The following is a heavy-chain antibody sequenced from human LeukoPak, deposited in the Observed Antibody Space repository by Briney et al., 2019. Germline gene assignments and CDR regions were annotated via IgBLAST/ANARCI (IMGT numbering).Heavy chain of an antibody. CDR2: ISGSGGST. V-gene: IGHV3-23*01. J-gene: IGHJ6*02. D-gene: IGHD2-2*01. CDR1: GFTFTSYA. CDR3: ATPFAASGYCSSTSCYGMDV. Sequence: PGGSLRLSCAASGFTFTSYAMSWVRQAPGKGLEGVSGISGSGGSTYYADSVKGRFTISRDNSKNTLYLQMNSLRAEDTAVYYCATPFAASGYCSSTSCYGMDVWGQGTTVTVSS.